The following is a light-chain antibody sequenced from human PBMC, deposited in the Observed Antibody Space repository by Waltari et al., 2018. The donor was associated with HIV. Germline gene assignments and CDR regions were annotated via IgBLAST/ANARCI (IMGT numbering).Light chain of an antibody. Sequence: DIQMTQSPSTLSASIEGRVTITCRASQNVYPWLAWYQQRPGKAPKLLIHAASKLQIGVPPRFRGTGSGAEFTLIINSLQPDDFATYYCQQYNFRPYTFGQGTKVDLK. CDR1: QNVYPW. V-gene: IGKV1-5*03. CDR3: QQYNFRPYT. CDR2: AAS. J-gene: IGKJ2*01.